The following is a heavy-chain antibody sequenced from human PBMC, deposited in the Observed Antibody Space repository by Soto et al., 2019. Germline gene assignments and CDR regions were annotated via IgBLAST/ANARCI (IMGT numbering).Heavy chain of an antibody. CDR3: ARQRYYDSSGPHSGMDV. V-gene: IGHV5-51*01. CDR2: IYTGDSDT. D-gene: IGHD3-22*01. J-gene: IGHJ6*02. Sequence: GESLKISCKGSGYSFTSYWIGWVRQMPGNGLEWMGIIYTGDSDTRYSPSFQGQVTISADKSISTAYLQWSSLKASDTAMYYCARQRYYDSSGPHSGMDVWGQGTTVTVSS. CDR1: GYSFTSYW.